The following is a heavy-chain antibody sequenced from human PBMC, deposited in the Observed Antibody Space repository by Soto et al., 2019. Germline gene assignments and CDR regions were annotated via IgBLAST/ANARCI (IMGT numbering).Heavy chain of an antibody. CDR1: GYTFTSYD. V-gene: IGHV1-8*01. CDR2: MNPNSGNT. D-gene: IGHD6-13*01. CDR3: ARVLPYSSRWYLYYYYYYGMDV. J-gene: IGHJ6*02. Sequence: QVQLVQSGAEVKKPGASVKVSCKASGYTFTSYDINWVRQATGQGLEWMGWMNPNSGNTGYAQKFQGRVTMTRNTSRSTAYMELSSLRSEDTAVYYCARVLPYSSRWYLYYYYYYGMDVWGQGTTVTVSS.